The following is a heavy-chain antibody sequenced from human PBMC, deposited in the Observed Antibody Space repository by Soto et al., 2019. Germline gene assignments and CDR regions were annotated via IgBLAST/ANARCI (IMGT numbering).Heavy chain of an antibody. V-gene: IGHV4-30-2*01. CDR2: IYQSGVT. D-gene: IGHD6-19*01. CDR1: GDSYSISTYS. CDR3: AGMPYTSGLRFDP. J-gene: IGHJ5*02. Sequence: KLSETLSLTCNMSGDSYSISTYSWSWIRQPPGKALQWIGFIYQSGVTSYNPSLASRVSISLDRSNNQCSLKLKSVTAADTAVYFCAGMPYTSGLRFDPWGPGTLVTVS.